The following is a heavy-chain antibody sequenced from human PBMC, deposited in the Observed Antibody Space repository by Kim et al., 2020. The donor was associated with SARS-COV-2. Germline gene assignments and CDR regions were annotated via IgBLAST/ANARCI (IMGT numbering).Heavy chain of an antibody. Sequence: SETLSLTCSVSGGSFSSGGYYWSGIRQHPGKGLEWIGYMYYTGSIYYNPSLKGRVTISIDTSKNQFSLNLTSVTAADTAVYYCARDYIYNDYYYGMDVWG. D-gene: IGHD3-9*01. V-gene: IGHV4-31*03. CDR3: ARDYIYNDYYYGMDV. CDR2: MYYTGSI. J-gene: IGHJ6*01. CDR1: GGSFSSGGYY.